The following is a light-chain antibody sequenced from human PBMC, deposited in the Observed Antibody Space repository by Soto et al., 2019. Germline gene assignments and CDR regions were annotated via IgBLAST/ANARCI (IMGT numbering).Light chain of an antibody. Sequence: DVQMTQAPSSLSAFVGDRVTITCRASQGIAPYLAWYQQKPGKVPKLLLYATSTLQSGVPSRFRGRGSGTDFTLNISSLQTDEVATYDCQQYNSAPLTFGGGTKVEIK. V-gene: IGKV1-27*01. CDR2: ATS. J-gene: IGKJ4*01. CDR3: QQYNSAPLT. CDR1: QGIAPY.